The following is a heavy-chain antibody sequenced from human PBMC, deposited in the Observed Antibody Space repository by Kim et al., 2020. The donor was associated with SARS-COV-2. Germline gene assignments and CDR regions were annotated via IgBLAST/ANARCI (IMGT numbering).Heavy chain of an antibody. V-gene: IGHV4-4*02. Sequence: SETLSLTCAVSGGSISSSNWWSWVRQPPGKGLEWIGEIYHSGSTNYNPSLKSRVTISVDKSKNQFSLKLSSVTAADTAVYYCARNPQARWLVRGYFDYWGQGTLVTVSS. CDR1: GGSISSSNW. CDR3: ARNPQARWLVRGYFDY. D-gene: IGHD6-19*01. CDR2: IYHSGST. J-gene: IGHJ4*02.